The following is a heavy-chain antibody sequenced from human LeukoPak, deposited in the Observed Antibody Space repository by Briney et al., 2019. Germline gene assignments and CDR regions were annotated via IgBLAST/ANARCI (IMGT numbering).Heavy chain of an antibody. CDR3: ASQILLPFDY. Sequence: SVKVSCKASGGTFSSYAISWVRQAPGQGLEWMGGIIPIFGTANYEQKFQGRVTITADESTSTAYMELSSLRSEDTAVYYCASQILLPFDYWGQGTLITVSS. D-gene: IGHD3-22*01. V-gene: IGHV1-69*13. CDR1: GGTFSSYA. CDR2: IIPIFGTA. J-gene: IGHJ4*02.